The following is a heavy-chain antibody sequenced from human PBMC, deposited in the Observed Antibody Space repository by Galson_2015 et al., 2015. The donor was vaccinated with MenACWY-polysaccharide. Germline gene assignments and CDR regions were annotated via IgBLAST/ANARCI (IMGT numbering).Heavy chain of an antibody. V-gene: IGHV1-2*02. CDR2: IKPNSGRT. J-gene: IGHJ4*02. Sequence: SVKVSCKASGYTFTGYSMHWVRQAPGQGLEWMGWIKPNSGRTNYVQKFQGRVTMTRDTSISTAYMELSSLTSDDTAVYYCARDHYDSSNNYYFDSWGQGTLVTVSS. D-gene: IGHD3-22*01. CDR3: ARDHYDSSNNYYFDS. CDR1: GYTFTGYS.